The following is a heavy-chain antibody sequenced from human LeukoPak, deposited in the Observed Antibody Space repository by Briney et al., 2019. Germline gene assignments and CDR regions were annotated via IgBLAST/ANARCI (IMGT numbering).Heavy chain of an antibody. V-gene: IGHV4-34*12. CDR1: GGSFNNYY. D-gene: IGHD2-15*01. CDR3: ARREWGGGPSALGV. Sequence: SETLSLTPAVYGGSFNNYYWTLIRQRPGKRLEWIGETLHSGSTNHNPSLKSRVTLSVDTSKKQFSLRLSSVTAADSGLYYCARREWGGGPSALGVWGQGTLVTVSS. J-gene: IGHJ4*02. CDR2: TLHSGST.